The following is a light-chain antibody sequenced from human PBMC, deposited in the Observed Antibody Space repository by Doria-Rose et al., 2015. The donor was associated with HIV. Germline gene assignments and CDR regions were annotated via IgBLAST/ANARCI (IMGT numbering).Light chain of an antibody. CDR1: QSFSSTY. V-gene: IGKV3-20*01. Sequence: TQSPGTLSLSPGERATPSCRASQSFSSTYLAWYQQKPGQAPSLLIYDGSTRATGISDRFSAGGSGTDFTLTINRLEPEDFALYYCHQYGTSWTFGQGTKVEI. CDR2: DGS. CDR3: HQYGTSWT. J-gene: IGKJ1*01.